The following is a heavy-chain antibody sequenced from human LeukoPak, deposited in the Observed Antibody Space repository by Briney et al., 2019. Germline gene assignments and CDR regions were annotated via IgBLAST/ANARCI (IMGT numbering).Heavy chain of an antibody. J-gene: IGHJ6*02. V-gene: IGHV3-21*01. Sequence: PGGSLRLSCVASGFAFSSDSMTWFRRAPGMGLKWVSSISFGGGHIFYTDSVKVRFTIFRDDSKNSLYLEMNSLRAEDTAVYFCARIVLTPPYGMDVWGQETTVTVSS. CDR1: GFAFSSDS. CDR2: ISFGGGHI. CDR3: ARIVLTPPYGMDV. D-gene: IGHD2/OR15-2a*01.